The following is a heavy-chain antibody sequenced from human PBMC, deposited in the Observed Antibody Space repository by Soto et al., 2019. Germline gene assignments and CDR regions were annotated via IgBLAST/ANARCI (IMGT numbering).Heavy chain of an antibody. Sequence: LTCAVSGGFISSGDSSWSWIRQPPGRGLEWIGHIYHRGTTFYNPSLKSRVAISEDRSKNQFSLNLSSVTAADTAVYYCVRGRGYSYQNYFDLWGQGIRVTVSS. CDR1: GGFISSGDSS. J-gene: IGHJ5*02. CDR3: VRGRGYSYQNYFDL. CDR2: IYHRGTT. D-gene: IGHD5-18*01. V-gene: IGHV4-30-2*01.